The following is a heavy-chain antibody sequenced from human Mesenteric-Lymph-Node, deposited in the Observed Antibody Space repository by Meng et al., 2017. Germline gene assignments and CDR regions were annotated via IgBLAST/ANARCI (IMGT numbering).Heavy chain of an antibody. D-gene: IGHD6-19*01. CDR3: ARCIAVAGNWFDP. Sequence: QVHLVQSGAEVKKPGASVKVSCKASGYTFTTYAIHWVRQAPGQRLEWMGWINASNGNTRYSQKFQGRVSITRDTSASTAYMELSSLRSEDTAVYYCARCIAVAGNWFDPWGQGTLVTVSS. J-gene: IGHJ5*02. V-gene: IGHV1-3*01. CDR2: INASNGNT. CDR1: GYTFTTYA.